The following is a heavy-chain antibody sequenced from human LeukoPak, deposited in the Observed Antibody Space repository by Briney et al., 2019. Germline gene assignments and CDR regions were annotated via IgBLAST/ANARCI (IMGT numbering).Heavy chain of an antibody. J-gene: IGHJ4*02. CDR3: ASSVITGTTDFDY. D-gene: IGHD1-7*01. CDR2: ISSSSSYI. Sequence: PGGSLRLSCVASGFTFSSYSMNWVRQAPGQGLEWVSSISSSSSYIYYADSVKGRFTISRDNAKNSLYLQMNSLRAEDTAVYYCASSVITGTTDFDYWGQGTLVTVSS. CDR1: GFTFSSYS. V-gene: IGHV3-21*01.